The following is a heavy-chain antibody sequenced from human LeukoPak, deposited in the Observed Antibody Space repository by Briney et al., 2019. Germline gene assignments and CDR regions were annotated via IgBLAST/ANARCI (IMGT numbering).Heavy chain of an antibody. CDR2: ISYDGSDK. V-gene: IGHV3-30-3*01. CDR1: GFTFSSYA. J-gene: IGHJ5*02. D-gene: IGHD6-6*01. CDR3: ARDSSSRAYNWFDP. Sequence: GGSLRLSCAASGFTFSSYAMHWVRQAPGKGLERVAVISYDGSDKYYADSVKGRFTISRDNSKNTLYLQMNSLRAEDTAVYYCARDSSSRAYNWFDPWGQGTLVTVSS.